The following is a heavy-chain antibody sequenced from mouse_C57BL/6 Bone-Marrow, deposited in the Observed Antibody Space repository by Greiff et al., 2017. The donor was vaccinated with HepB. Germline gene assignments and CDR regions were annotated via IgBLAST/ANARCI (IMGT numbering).Heavy chain of an antibody. CDR2: IDPEDGET. D-gene: IGHD4-1*01. CDR1: GFNIKDYY. V-gene: IGHV14-2*01. CDR3: ARLWDQAY. Sequence: EVQLQQSGAELVKPGASVKLSCTASGFNIKDYYMHWVKQRTEQGLEWIGRIDPEDGETKYATKFQGKATITADTSSNTAYLQLSSLTSEDTAVYYCARLWDQAYWGQGTLVTVSA. J-gene: IGHJ3*01.